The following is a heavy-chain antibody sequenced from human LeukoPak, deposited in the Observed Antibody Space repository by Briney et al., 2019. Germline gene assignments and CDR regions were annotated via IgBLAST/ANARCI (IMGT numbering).Heavy chain of an antibody. CDR3: ARDQFNSFGY. D-gene: IGHD5-24*01. J-gene: IGHJ4*02. CDR1: GFTFSSYE. CDR2: ISSSSSYI. V-gene: IGHV3-21*01. Sequence: GGSLRLSCAASGFTFSSYEMNWVRQAPGKGLEWVSSISSSSSYIYYADSVKGRFTISRDNAKNSLYLQMNSLRAEDTAVYYCARDQFNSFGYWGQGTLVTVSS.